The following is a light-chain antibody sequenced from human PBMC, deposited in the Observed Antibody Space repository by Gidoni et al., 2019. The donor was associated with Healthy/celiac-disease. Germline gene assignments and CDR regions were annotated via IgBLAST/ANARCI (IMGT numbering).Light chain of an antibody. J-gene: IGLJ1*01. CDR3: SSYTSSSPYV. CDR2: EVS. V-gene: IGLV2-14*01. Sequence: QSALTQPASVSGSPGQSITTSCTGTSSDAGGYNYVSWYQQHPGKAPKLMIYEVSNRPSGVSNRVSGSKSGNTASLAISGLQAEDEADYYCSSYTSSSPYVFGTGTKVTVL. CDR1: SSDAGGYNY.